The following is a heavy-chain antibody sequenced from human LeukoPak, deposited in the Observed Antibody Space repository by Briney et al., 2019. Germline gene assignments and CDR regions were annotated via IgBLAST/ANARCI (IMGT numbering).Heavy chain of an antibody. V-gene: IGHV3-21*01. CDR2: ISSSSSYI. CDR3: ARVGGWYYFDY. D-gene: IGHD6-19*01. Sequence: PGGSLRLSCAASGFTFSSYGMHWVRQAPGKGLEWVSSISSSSSYIYYADSVKGRFTISRDNAKNSLYLQMNSLRAEDTAVYYCARVGGWYYFDYWGQGTLVTVSS. CDR1: GFTFSSYG. J-gene: IGHJ4*02.